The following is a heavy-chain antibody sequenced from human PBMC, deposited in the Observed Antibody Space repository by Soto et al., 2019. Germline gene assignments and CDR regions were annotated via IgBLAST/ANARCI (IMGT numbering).Heavy chain of an antibody. J-gene: IGHJ4*02. CDR1: GFTFSDHY. D-gene: IGHD6-19*01. CDR2: TRNKANSYTT. Sequence: EVQLVESGGGLVQPGGSLRLSCAASGFTFSDHYMDWVRQAPGKGLEWVGRTRNKANSYTTEYAASVKGRFTISRDDSKNSLYLQMNSLKTEDTAVYYYARGLSSGWYEYYYFDYWGQGTLVTVSS. V-gene: IGHV3-72*01. CDR3: ARGLSSGWYEYYYFDY.